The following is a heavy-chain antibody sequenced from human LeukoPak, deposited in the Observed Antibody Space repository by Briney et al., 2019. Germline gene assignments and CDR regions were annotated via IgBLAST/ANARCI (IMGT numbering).Heavy chain of an antibody. J-gene: IGHJ4*02. CDR2: IYYSGIT. V-gene: IGHV4-39*01. CDR3: ARQTGSGLFILP. Sequence: PSETLSLTCTVSGGSISSSSYYWGWIRQPPGKGLEWIGSIYYSGITYYNASLKSQVSISIDTSKNQFSLRLTSVTAADTAVYYCARQTGSGLFILPGGQGTLVTVSS. CDR1: GGSISSSSYY. D-gene: IGHD3/OR15-3a*01.